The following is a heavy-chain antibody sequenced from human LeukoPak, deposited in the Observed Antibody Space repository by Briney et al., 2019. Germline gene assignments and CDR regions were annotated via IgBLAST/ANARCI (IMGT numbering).Heavy chain of an antibody. Sequence: GGSPRLSCAASGFTFSSYSMNWVRQAPGKGLEWVSSISSSSSYIYYADSVKGRFTISRDNAKNSLYLQMNSLRAEDTAVYYCARVRRLAPFDAFDIWGQGTMVTVSS. V-gene: IGHV3-21*01. CDR2: ISSSSSYI. D-gene: IGHD6-19*01. CDR1: GFTFSSYS. CDR3: ARVRRLAPFDAFDI. J-gene: IGHJ3*02.